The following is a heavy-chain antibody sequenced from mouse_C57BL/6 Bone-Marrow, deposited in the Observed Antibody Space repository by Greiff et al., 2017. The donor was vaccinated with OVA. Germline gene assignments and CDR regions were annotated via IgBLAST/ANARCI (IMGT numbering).Heavy chain of an antibody. CDR1: GFTFSSYA. D-gene: IGHD2-4*01. J-gene: IGHJ3*01. CDR2: ISDGGSYT. V-gene: IGHV5-4*03. Sequence: EVMLVESGGGLVKPGGSLKLSCAASGFTFSSYAMSWVRQTPEKRLEWVATISDGGSYTYYPDNVKGRFTISRDNAKNNLYLQMSHLKSEDTAMDYCARGTAPITTFAYWGQGTLVTVSA. CDR3: ARGTAPITTFAY.